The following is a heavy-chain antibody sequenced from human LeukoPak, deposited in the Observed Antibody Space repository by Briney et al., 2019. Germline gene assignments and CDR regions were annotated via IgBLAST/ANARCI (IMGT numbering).Heavy chain of an antibody. CDR3: ARELDYDSSGYYYGAFDI. D-gene: IGHD3-22*01. J-gene: IGHJ3*02. CDR2: ITSGSSYI. CDR1: GFTFSSYN. V-gene: IGHV3-21*04. Sequence: PGGSLRLSCAASGFTFSSYNMNWVRQAPGKGLEWVSSITSGSSYIYYADSVKGRFTISRDNSKNTLYLQMNSLRAEDTAVYYCARELDYDSSGYYYGAFDIWGQGTMVTVSS.